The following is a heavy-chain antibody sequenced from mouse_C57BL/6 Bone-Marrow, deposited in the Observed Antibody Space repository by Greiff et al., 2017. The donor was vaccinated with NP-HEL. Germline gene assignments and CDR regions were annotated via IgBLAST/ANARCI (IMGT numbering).Heavy chain of an antibody. Sequence: QVQLKQSGAELARPGASVKLSCKASGYTFTSYCISWVKQRTGQGLEWIGEIYPRSGNTYYNEKFKGKATLTADKSSSTAYMQLRSLPCKDSSVYFGAGKGWYEYDGTDFDYWGQGTTLTVSS. V-gene: IGHV1-81*01. J-gene: IGHJ2*01. CDR3: AGKGWYEYDGTDFDY. D-gene: IGHD2-4*01. CDR1: GYTFTSYC. CDR2: IYPRSGNT.